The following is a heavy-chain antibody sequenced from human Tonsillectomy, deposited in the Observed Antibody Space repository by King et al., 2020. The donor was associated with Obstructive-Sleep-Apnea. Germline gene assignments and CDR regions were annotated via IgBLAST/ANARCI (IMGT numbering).Heavy chain of an antibody. CDR1: GGSISSYY. V-gene: IGHV4-59*12. Sequence: QLQESGPGLVKPSETLSLTCSVSGGSISSYYWSWIRQSPGKGLEWIGYIYYSGTTNYNPSLKSRVTISVDTSKNQFSLKLSSVTAADTAVYYCARGVYFYASRLDYWGQGTLVTVSS. D-gene: IGHD2-8*01. CDR2: IYYSGTT. J-gene: IGHJ4*02. CDR3: ARGVYFYASRLDY.